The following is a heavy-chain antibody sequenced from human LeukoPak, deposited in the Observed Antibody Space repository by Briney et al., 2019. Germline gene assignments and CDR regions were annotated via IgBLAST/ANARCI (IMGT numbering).Heavy chain of an antibody. J-gene: IGHJ3*02. V-gene: IGHV3-48*04. D-gene: IGHD2-8*01. Sequence: PGGSLRLSCAASGFTFSTHDLNWVRQAPGKGLEWVSFISSRSSTIYYADSVKGRFTISRDNAKNSLYLQMNSLRAEDTALYYCASHTGAGVPFRPFHIWGQGTMVTVSS. CDR1: GFTFSTHD. CDR2: ISSRSSTI. CDR3: ASHTGAGVPFRPFHI.